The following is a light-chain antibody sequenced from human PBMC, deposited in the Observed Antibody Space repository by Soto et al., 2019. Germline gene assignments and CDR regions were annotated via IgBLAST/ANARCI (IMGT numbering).Light chain of an antibody. CDR2: VNTYGSH. J-gene: IGLJ2*01. V-gene: IGLV4-69*01. CDR3: QTWGTGIQV. CDR1: SEHSTYD. Sequence: QPVLTQSPSASASLGASVKLTCTLSSEHSTYDIACHQQQPEKGPRYLMKVNTYGSHTKGDGIPDRFSGSSSGAERYLTISSLQSEDEADYYCQTWGTGIQVFGGGTKLTVL.